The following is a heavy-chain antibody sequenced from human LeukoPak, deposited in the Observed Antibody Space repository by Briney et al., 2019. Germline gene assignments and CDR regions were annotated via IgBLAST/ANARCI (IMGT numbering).Heavy chain of an antibody. CDR3: ATGGLWFGELFFDY. Sequence: ASVEVSCKVSGYTLTELSMHWVRQAPGKGLEWMGGFDPEDGETIYAQKFQGRVTMTEDTSTDTAYMELSSLRSEDTAVYYCATGGLWFGELFFDYWGQGTLVTVSS. J-gene: IGHJ4*02. D-gene: IGHD3-10*01. CDR1: GYTLTELS. V-gene: IGHV1-24*01. CDR2: FDPEDGET.